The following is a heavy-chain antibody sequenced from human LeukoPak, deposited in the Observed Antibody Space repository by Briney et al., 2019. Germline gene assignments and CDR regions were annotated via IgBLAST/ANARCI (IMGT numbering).Heavy chain of an antibody. CDR3: ARDLSGDYVFDY. Sequence: PGGSLRLSCAASGFTFSTYGMHWVRQAPGKGLEWVAFIRYDGSNKYYADSVKGRFTISRDNSKNTLYLQMNSLRAEDTAVYYCARDLSGDYVFDYWGQGTLVTVSS. D-gene: IGHD4-17*01. J-gene: IGHJ4*02. CDR2: IRYDGSNK. V-gene: IGHV3-30*02. CDR1: GFTFSTYG.